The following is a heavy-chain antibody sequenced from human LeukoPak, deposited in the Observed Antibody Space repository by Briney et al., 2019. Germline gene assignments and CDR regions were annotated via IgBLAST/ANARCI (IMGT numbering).Heavy chain of an antibody. CDR2: LTGSGGNT. J-gene: IGHJ6*03. Sequence: RPGGSLRLSCAASRFTFSSYAMSWVRQAPGKGLEWVSGLTGSGGNTYYADSVKGRFTISRDNSKNTLSLQMNSLRAEDAAVYYCVKFRGIQHYNYHMDVWGKGTTVTVSS. CDR1: RFTFSSYA. D-gene: IGHD3-10*01. CDR3: VKFRGIQHYNYHMDV. V-gene: IGHV3-23*01.